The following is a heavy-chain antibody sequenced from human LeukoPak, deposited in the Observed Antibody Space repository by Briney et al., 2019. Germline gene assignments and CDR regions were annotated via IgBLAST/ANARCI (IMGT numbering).Heavy chain of an antibody. CDR2: ILYDGSNI. D-gene: IGHD3-10*01. J-gene: IGHJ4*02. Sequence: PGRSLRLTCAVSGFTISRYGMQWFGQPPAKRLEWLVVILYDGSNINYAPSLKGRFTISRDNCKNTLYRQMNSLRAEDTAVYYCARDIVRVVRGGFDYCGQGTLVTVAS. CDR3: ARDIVRVVRGGFDY. CDR1: GFTISRYG. V-gene: IGHV3-30*03.